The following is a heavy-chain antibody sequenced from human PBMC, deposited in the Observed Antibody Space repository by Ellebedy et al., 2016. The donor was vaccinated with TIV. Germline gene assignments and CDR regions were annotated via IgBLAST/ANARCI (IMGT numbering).Heavy chain of an antibody. CDR2: INPSGGTT. V-gene: IGHV1-46*01. Sequence: AASVKVSCKASGYTFTNYYIHWLRQAPGQGLEWMGIINPSGGTTTYAQKFQGRVTLTRDTSTSTVYMELSSLRSEDTALYYCARGYCSGGSCYYESYLDPWGQGTLVTVSS. D-gene: IGHD2-15*01. J-gene: IGHJ5*02. CDR3: ARGYCSGGSCYYESYLDP. CDR1: GYTFTNYY.